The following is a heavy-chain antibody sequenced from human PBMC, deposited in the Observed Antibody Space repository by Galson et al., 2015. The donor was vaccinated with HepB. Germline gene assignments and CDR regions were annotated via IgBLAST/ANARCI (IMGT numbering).Heavy chain of an antibody. CDR3: TSNGWRAGQVFDH. J-gene: IGHJ4*02. CDR2: IRSKAYGGTT. D-gene: IGHD2-15*01. Sequence: LRLSCAASGFTFGDYAMSWFRQAPGKGLEWVGFIRSKAYGGTTEYAASVKGRFTISRDDSKSIAYLQMNSLKTEDTAVYYCTSNGWRAGQVFDHWGQGTLVTVSS. V-gene: IGHV3-49*03. CDR1: GFTFGDYA.